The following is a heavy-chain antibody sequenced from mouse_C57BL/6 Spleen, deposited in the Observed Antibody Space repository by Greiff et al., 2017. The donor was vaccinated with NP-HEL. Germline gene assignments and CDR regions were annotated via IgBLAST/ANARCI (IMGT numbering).Heavy chain of an antibody. D-gene: IGHD2-3*01. CDR2: IDPENGDT. CDR3: TRIYDGDYDYAMDY. J-gene: IGHJ4*01. V-gene: IGHV14-4*01. Sequence: EVQLQQSGAELVRPGASVKLSCTASGFNIKDDYMHWVKQRPEQGLEWIGWIDPENGDTEYASKFQGKATITADTSSNTAYLQLSSLTSEDTAVYYCTRIYDGDYDYAMDYWGQGTSVTGSS. CDR1: GFNIKDDY.